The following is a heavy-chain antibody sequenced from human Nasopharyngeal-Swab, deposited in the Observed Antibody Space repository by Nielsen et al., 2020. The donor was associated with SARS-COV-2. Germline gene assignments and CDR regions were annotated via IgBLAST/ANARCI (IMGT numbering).Heavy chain of an antibody. J-gene: IGHJ5*02. V-gene: IGHV4-39*01. D-gene: IGHD3-3*01. Sequence: WIRPPPGKGLEWIGSIYYSGSTYYNPSLKSRVTISVDTSKNQFSLKLSSVTAADTAVYYCARMYYDFWSGYYEVYNWFDPWGQGTLVTVSS. CDR2: IYYSGST. CDR3: ARMYYDFWSGYYEVYNWFDP.